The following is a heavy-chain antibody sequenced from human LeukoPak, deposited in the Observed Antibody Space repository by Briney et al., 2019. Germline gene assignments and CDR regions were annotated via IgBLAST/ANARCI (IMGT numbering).Heavy chain of an antibody. CDR3: ARDRGNWNSNWFDP. Sequence: GCVYGSSQASGFPFTSFGISWVRPAPGQGLGWSGWISAYNSNTNYAQKLQGRVTMTTDTSTSTAYMELRSLRSDDTAVYYCARDRGNWNSNWFDPWGQGTLVTVSS. D-gene: IGHD1-7*01. CDR2: ISAYNSNT. CDR1: GFPFTSFG. J-gene: IGHJ5*02. V-gene: IGHV1-18*01.